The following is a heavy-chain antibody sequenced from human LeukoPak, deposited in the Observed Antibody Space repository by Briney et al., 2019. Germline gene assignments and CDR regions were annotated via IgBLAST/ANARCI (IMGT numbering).Heavy chain of an antibody. Sequence: ASVKVSCKTSGYSFTGHYIHWVRQAPGQGLEWMGWINPNSGGTYYAQQFEGRVTMTSDTPITTAYMELSSLRSDDTAVYCCARGGYSYGSGSDASDYWGQGTPVTVSS. CDR3: ARGGYSYGSGSDASDY. CDR1: GYSFTGHY. J-gene: IGHJ4*02. D-gene: IGHD3-10*01. V-gene: IGHV1-2*02. CDR2: INPNSGGT.